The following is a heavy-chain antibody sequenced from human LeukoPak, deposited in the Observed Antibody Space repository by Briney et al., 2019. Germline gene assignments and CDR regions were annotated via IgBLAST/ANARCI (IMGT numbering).Heavy chain of an antibody. D-gene: IGHD2-2*01. V-gene: IGHV4-34*01. CDR1: GGSFSGYY. CDR2: INHSGST. CDR3: ARALQRYCSSTSCYSQRWFDP. J-gene: IGHJ5*02. Sequence: SETLSLTCAVYGGSFSGYYWSWIRQPPGKGLEWIGEINHSGSTNYNPSLKSRVTISVDTSKGQFSLKLSSVTAADTAVYYCARALQRYCSSTSCYSQRWFDPWGQGTLVTVSS.